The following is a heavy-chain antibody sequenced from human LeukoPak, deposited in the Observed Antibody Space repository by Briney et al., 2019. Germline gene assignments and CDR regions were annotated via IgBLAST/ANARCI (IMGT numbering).Heavy chain of an antibody. CDR2: INPIFGTA. CDR1: GGTFSSYA. D-gene: IGHD4-11*01. CDR3: ARTKDYSNFPFDY. J-gene: IGHJ4*02. Sequence: ASVKVSCKASGGTFSSYAISWVRQAPGQGLEWMGGINPIFGTANYAQKFQGRVTITTDESTSTAYMELSSLRSEDTAVYYCARTKDYSNFPFDYWGQGTLVTVSS. V-gene: IGHV1-69*05.